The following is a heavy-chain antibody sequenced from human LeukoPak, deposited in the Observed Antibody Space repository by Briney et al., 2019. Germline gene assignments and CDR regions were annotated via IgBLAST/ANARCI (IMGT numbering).Heavy chain of an antibody. CDR2: IHSGGTT. CDR1: GFPVRSRY. Sequence: SGGSLRLSCEVSGFPVRSRYMTWVRQPPGKGLECVAVIHSGGTTYHIDSVKGRFTISRDISKSTMYLEMNNLRVEDTATYYCASLEGGPSDGRWGQGTLVIVSS. D-gene: IGHD3-3*01. V-gene: IGHV3-53*01. J-gene: IGHJ1*01. CDR3: ASLEGGPSDGR.